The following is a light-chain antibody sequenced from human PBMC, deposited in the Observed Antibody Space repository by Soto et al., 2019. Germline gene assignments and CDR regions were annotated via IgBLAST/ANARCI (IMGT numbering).Light chain of an antibody. CDR2: DDT. V-gene: IGLV3-21*02. CDR3: QLCDISSDHVV. Sequence: SYELAQPPSVSVAPGQTARITCGGNNIGSKTVHWYQQKPGQAPVLVVFDDTDRPSGIPERFSGSNSGNTATLTISRVEAGDEADYYCQLCDISSDHVVFGGVTKVTVL. CDR1: NIGSKT. J-gene: IGLJ2*01.